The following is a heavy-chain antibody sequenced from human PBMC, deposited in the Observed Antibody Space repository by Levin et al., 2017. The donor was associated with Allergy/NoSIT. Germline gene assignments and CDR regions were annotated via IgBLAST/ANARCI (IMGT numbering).Heavy chain of an antibody. CDR1: GYSFTSYW. CDR2: IDPSDSYT. Sequence: KVSCKGSGYSFTSYWISWVRQMPGKGLEWMGRIDPSDSYTNYSPSFQGHVTISADKSISTAYLQWSSLKASDTAMYYCARHQNRDYRAYEDVWGQGTTVTVSS. D-gene: IGHD1-14*01. CDR3: ARHQNRDYRAYEDV. J-gene: IGHJ6*02. V-gene: IGHV5-10-1*01.